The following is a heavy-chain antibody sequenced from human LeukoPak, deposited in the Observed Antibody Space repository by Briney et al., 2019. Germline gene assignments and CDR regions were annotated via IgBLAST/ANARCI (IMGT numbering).Heavy chain of an antibody. D-gene: IGHD3-22*01. J-gene: IGHJ4*02. CDR1: GFTFSSYW. CDR2: INSDGSST. Sequence: GGSLRLSCAASGFTFSSYWMHWVRQAPGKGLVWVSRINSDGSSTSYADSVKGRFTISRDNAKNTLYLQMNSLGAEDTAVYYCARESGYDSSGYSDYWGQGTLVTVSS. CDR3: ARESGYDSSGYSDY. V-gene: IGHV3-74*01.